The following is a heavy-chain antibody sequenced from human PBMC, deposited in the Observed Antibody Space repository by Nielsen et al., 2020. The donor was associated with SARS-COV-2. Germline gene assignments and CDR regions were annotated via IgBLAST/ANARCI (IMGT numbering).Heavy chain of an antibody. V-gene: IGHV3-21*01. Sequence: GESLKISCAASGFTFSSYTMNWVRQAPGKGLEWVSSITGSSSDIYYADSLKGRFTISRDNAKSSLYLQMNSLRAEDTAVYFCARDLHPMTIFGAVIRGDYHYGMDVWGQGTTVTVSS. CDR2: ITGSSSDI. CDR3: ARDLHPMTIFGAVIRGDYHYGMDV. J-gene: IGHJ6*02. CDR1: GFTFSSYT. D-gene: IGHD3-3*01.